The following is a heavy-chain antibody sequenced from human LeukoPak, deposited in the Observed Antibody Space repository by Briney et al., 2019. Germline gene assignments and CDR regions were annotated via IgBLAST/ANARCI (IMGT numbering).Heavy chain of an antibody. D-gene: IGHD2-2*01. CDR1: GYTFTSYY. V-gene: IGHV1-2*02. Sequence: ASVKVSCKASGYTFTSYYMHWVRQALGQGLEWMGWINPNSGGTNYAQKFQGRVTMTRDTSISTAYMELSRLRSDDTAVYYCARYLGYCSSTSCYESHYNWFDPWGQGTLVTVSS. J-gene: IGHJ5*02. CDR3: ARYLGYCSSTSCYESHYNWFDP. CDR2: INPNSGGT.